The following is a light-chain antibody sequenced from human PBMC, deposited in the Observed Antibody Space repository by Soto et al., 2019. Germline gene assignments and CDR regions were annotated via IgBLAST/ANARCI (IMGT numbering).Light chain of an antibody. V-gene: IGLV1-40*01. J-gene: IGLJ3*02. Sequence: QSLLTQPPSVSGAPGQRVTISCTGSSSNIGAGYEVHWYQQLPGTAPKLLIYGKNNRPSGVPDRFSGSKSGTSASLAITGLQAEDEADYYCQSYDSSLSGVFGGGTKLTVL. CDR1: SSNIGAGYE. CDR3: QSYDSSLSGV. CDR2: GKN.